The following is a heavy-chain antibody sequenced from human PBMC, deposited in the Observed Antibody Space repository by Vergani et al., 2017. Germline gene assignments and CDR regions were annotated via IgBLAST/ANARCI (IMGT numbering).Heavy chain of an antibody. V-gene: IGHV1-2*02. J-gene: IGHJ4*02. CDR3: AREYYDSSGHHLPFDY. CDR2: INPNSGGT. Sequence: QVQLVQSGAEVKKTGASVKVSCKASGYTFTGYYMHWVRQAPGQGLEWMGWINPNSGGTNYAQKFQGRVPITADKSTSTAYMELSSLRSEDTAVYYCAREYYDSSGHHLPFDYWGQGTLVTVSS. CDR1: GYTFTGYY. D-gene: IGHD3-22*01.